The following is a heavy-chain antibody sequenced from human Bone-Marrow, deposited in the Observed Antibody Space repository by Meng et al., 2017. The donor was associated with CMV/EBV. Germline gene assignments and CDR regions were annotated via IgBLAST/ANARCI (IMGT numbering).Heavy chain of an antibody. Sequence: ETLSLTCTVSGGSISSYYWSWIRQPPGKGLEWVANIKQDGSEKYYADSVKGRFTISRDNSKNTLYLQMNSLRAEDTAVYYCAKDDYDILTGYGINGMDVWGQGTTVTVS. CDR3: AKDDYDILTGYGINGMDV. CDR2: IKQDGSEK. V-gene: IGHV3-7*01. CDR1: GGSISSYY. D-gene: IGHD3-9*01. J-gene: IGHJ6*02.